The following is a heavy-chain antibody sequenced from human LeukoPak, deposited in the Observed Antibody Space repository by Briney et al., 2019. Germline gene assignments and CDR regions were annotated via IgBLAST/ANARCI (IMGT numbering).Heavy chain of an antibody. J-gene: IGHJ4*02. V-gene: IGHV3-48*02. CDR2: ISSSSSTI. CDR1: GFTFSTYS. CDR3: ARASFQRWLQLGGD. Sequence: GGSLRLSCAASGFTFSTYSMNWVRQAPGKGLEWVSYISSSSSTIYYADSVKGRFTISRDNAKNSLYLQMDSLRDEDTAVYYCARASFQRWLQLGGDWGQGTLVTVSS. D-gene: IGHD5-24*01.